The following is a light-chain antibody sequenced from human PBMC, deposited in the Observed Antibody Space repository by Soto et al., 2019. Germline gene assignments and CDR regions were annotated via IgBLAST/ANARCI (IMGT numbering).Light chain of an antibody. J-gene: IGLJ3*02. Sequence: QSVLTQPRSVSGSPGQSVTISCTGTSSDVGVVSWYQQHPGKAPQLVIYDVIKRPSGVPYRFYGSKSGNTASLPISGLQAEDEADYYCCSYAGSSLGVFGGGTKLTVL. CDR1: SSDVGV. V-gene: IGLV2-11*01. CDR3: CSYAGSSLGV. CDR2: DVI.